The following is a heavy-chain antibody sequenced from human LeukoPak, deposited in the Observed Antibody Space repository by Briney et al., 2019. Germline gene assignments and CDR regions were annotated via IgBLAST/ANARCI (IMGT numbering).Heavy chain of an antibody. CDR2: ISAYNGDT. Sequence: ASVRVSCKASGYTFTSYGISWVRQAPGQGLEWMGWISAYNGDTNSAQNLQGRVTMTTDTSTNTAYMELRSLRSDDTAVYYCARPSMVADSYYYYMDVWGKGTTVTVSS. CDR3: ARPSMVADSYYYYMDV. J-gene: IGHJ6*03. V-gene: IGHV1-18*01. CDR1: GYTFTSYG. D-gene: IGHD4/OR15-4a*01.